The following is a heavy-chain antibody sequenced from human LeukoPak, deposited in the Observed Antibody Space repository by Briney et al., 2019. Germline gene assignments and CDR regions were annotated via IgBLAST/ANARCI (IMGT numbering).Heavy chain of an antibody. Sequence: GGSLRLSCAASGFTFSSYSMNWVRQAPGKGLEWVSYISSSSSTIYYADSVKGRFTISRDNSKNTLYLQMNSLRAEDTAVYYCAKAQTVEYSSSFDYWGQGTLVTVSS. V-gene: IGHV3-48*01. CDR1: GFTFSSYS. J-gene: IGHJ4*02. CDR3: AKAQTVEYSSSFDY. D-gene: IGHD6-6*01. CDR2: ISSSSSTI.